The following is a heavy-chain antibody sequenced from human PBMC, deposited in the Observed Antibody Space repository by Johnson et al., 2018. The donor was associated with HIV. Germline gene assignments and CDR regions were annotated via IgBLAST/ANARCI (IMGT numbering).Heavy chain of an antibody. CDR2: IKQDGREK. Sequence: VQLVESGGGLVQPGGSLRLSCAASGFTFSAYWMTWVRQAPGKGLEWVAKIKQDGREKYYVDSVKGRFTISGDNANNSLFLQMNSLGAEDTAVYYCARAYDSSGYYRDDAFDIWGQGTMVTVSS. J-gene: IGHJ3*02. V-gene: IGHV3-7*04. CDR3: ARAYDSSGYYRDDAFDI. CDR1: GFTFSAYW. D-gene: IGHD3-22*01.